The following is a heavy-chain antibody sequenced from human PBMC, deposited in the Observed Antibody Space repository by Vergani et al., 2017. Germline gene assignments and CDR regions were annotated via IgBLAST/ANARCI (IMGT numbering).Heavy chain of an antibody. V-gene: IGHV1-18*04. J-gene: IGHJ3*02. Sequence: QVQLVQSGAEVKKPGASVKVSCKASGYTFTSYGISWVRQAPGQGLEWMGWISAYNGNTNSAQKLQGRVTMTTDTSTSTAYMELSSLRSDDTAVYYCARDPSDAGYSYGHDAFDIWGQGTMVTVSS. D-gene: IGHD5-18*01. CDR3: ARDPSDAGYSYGHDAFDI. CDR2: ISAYNGNT. CDR1: GYTFTSYG.